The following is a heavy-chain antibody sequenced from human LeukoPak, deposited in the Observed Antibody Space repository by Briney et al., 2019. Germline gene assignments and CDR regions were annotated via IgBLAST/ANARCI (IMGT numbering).Heavy chain of an antibody. J-gene: IGHJ4*02. CDR3: AKWHEGQLAFDS. CDR1: GGSVSNGHYF. D-gene: IGHD1-1*01. Sequence: PSETLSLTCTVSGGSVSNGHYFWSWVRQPPGKGLEWIGYIHYTGKNYYNPSLKSRVTMSVDMSKSQFSLKLSSVTAADTAVYYCAKWHEGQLAFDSWGQGTLVTVSS. CDR2: IHYTGKN. V-gene: IGHV4-61*01.